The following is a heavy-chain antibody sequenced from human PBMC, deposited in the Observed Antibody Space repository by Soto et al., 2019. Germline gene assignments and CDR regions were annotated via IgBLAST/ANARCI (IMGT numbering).Heavy chain of an antibody. D-gene: IGHD6-19*01. V-gene: IGHV1-3*01. CDR1: GYTLTIYS. CDR2: VDPNNGNT. J-gene: IGHJ4*02. Sequence: QVLLLQSGSQMKKPGDSVKVSCKASGYTLTIYSIHWLRQAPGQRLEWMGWVDPNNGNTRYSQTLSGRVSLTWDTSAANAFMELHSLRPEDTAVYYCARDSLAVAGSFYDYWGQGALVTVSS. CDR3: ARDSLAVAGSFYDY.